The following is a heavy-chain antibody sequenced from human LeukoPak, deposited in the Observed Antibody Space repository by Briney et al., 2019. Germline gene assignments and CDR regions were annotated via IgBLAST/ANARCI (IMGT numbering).Heavy chain of an antibody. CDR1: GGSISSSSYY. Sequence: KPSETLSLTCTVSGGSISSSSYYWGWIRQPPGKGLEWIGSIYYSGSTYYNPSLKSRVIISVDTSENQFSLKLTSVTAADTAVYYCATAMYCSSPSCFDYWGQGTLVTVSS. CDR2: IYYSGST. D-gene: IGHD2-2*01. CDR3: ATAMYCSSPSCFDY. J-gene: IGHJ4*02. V-gene: IGHV4-39*07.